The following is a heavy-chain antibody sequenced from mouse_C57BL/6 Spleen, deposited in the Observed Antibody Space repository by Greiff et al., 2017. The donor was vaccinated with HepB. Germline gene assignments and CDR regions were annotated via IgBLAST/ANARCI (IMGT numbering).Heavy chain of an antibody. D-gene: IGHD1-1*01. V-gene: IGHV1-80*01. Sequence: VQLQQSGAELVKPGASVKISCKASGYAFSSYWMNWVKQRPGKGLEWIGQIYPGDGDTNYNGKFKGKATLTADKSSSTAYMQLSSLTSEDSAVYFCARSERIYYYGSSRYYYAMDYWGQGTSVTVSS. CDR1: GYAFSSYW. CDR3: ARSERIYYYGSSRYYYAMDY. CDR2: IYPGDGDT. J-gene: IGHJ4*01.